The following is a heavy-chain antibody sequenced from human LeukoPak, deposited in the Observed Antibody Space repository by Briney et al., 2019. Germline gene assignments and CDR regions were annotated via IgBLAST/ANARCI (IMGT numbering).Heavy chain of an antibody. Sequence: PSETLSLTCTVSGGSISSGGYYWSWIRQPPGKGLEWIGYIYYSGSTNYNPSLKSRVTISVDTSKNQFSLKLSSVTAADTAVYYCARDMGSGSGWFGRRGGAFDIWGQGTMVTVSS. D-gene: IGHD6-19*01. CDR3: ARDMGSGSGWFGRRGGAFDI. CDR1: GGSISSGGYY. V-gene: IGHV4-61*08. CDR2: IYYSGST. J-gene: IGHJ3*02.